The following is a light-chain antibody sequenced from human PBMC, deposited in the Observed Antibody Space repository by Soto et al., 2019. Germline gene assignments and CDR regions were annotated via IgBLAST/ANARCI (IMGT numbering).Light chain of an antibody. CDR3: QTWDSNTRV. Sequence: QSVLTQSSSASASLGSSVKLTCTLSSGHSSYIIAWHQQQPGKAPRYLMKLEGSGSYNKGSGVPDRFSGSSSGADRYLTISNLQFEDEDDYYCQTWDSNTRVFGTGTKLTVL. CDR2: LEGSGSY. J-gene: IGLJ1*01. V-gene: IGLV4-60*02. CDR1: SGHSSYI.